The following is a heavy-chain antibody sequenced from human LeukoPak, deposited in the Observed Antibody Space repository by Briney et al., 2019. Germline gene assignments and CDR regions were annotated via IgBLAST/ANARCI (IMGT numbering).Heavy chain of an antibody. Sequence: VASVKVSCKASGYTFTSYDINWVRQATGQGLEWMGWMNPNSGNTGYAQKFQGRVTITADKSTSTAYMELSSLRSEDTAVYYCALYGGNLRSGAFDIWGQGTMVTVSS. J-gene: IGHJ3*02. V-gene: IGHV1-8*03. CDR1: GYTFTSYD. D-gene: IGHD4-23*01. CDR3: ALYGGNLRSGAFDI. CDR2: MNPNSGNT.